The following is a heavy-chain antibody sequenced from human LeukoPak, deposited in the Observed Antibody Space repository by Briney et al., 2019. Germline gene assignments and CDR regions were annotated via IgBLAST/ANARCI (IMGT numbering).Heavy chain of an antibody. CDR3: ARGLSAFDWLPHFET. D-gene: IGHD3-9*01. J-gene: IGHJ4*02. CDR2: IYYSGST. Sequence: SETLSLTCTVSGGSISSSSYYWGWIRQPPGKGLEWIGSIYYSGSTYYNPSLKSRVTISVDTSKNQFSLKLSSVTASDTAVYYCARGLSAFDWLPHFETWGQGALVTLS. V-gene: IGHV4-39*07. CDR1: GGSISSSSYY.